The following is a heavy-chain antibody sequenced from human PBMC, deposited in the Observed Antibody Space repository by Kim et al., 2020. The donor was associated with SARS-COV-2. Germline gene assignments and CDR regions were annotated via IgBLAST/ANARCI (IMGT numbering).Heavy chain of an antibody. J-gene: IGHJ4*02. CDR3: ARGGGIAAVGLDY. V-gene: IGHV1-18*01. Sequence: NYGQKFQGRVTMTTDTSTTTVYMELRSLRSDDTAVYYCARGGGIAAVGLDYWGPGTLVTVSS. D-gene: IGHD6-13*01.